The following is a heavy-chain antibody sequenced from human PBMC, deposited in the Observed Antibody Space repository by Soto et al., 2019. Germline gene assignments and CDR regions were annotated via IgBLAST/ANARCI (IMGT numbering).Heavy chain of an antibody. D-gene: IGHD6-19*01. CDR2: IYYTGST. CDR1: GDSISSSDHY. Sequence: PSETLSLTCTVSGDSISSSDHYWGWIRQPPGKGLEWIGSIYYTGSTYYNPSLKSRVTMSVDTSKNQFSLKVRSVTAADTAVYYCARREQWLAGHFDYWGQGTLVTVS. J-gene: IGHJ4*02. CDR3: ARREQWLAGHFDY. V-gene: IGHV4-39*01.